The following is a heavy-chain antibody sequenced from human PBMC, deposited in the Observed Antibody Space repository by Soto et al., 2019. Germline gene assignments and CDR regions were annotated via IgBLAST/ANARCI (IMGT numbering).Heavy chain of an antibody. J-gene: IGHJ5*02. Sequence: SETLPLPCTVSGGSISSYYWSWIRQPPVKGLEWIGYIYYSGSTIYNPSLKSRVTISVDTSKHQFSLKLSSVTAADTAVYYCARVYYGPGSSAWFDPWGQGTLVTVSS. CDR2: IYYSGST. V-gene: IGHV4-59*01. D-gene: IGHD3-10*01. CDR1: GGSISSYY. CDR3: ARVYYGPGSSAWFDP.